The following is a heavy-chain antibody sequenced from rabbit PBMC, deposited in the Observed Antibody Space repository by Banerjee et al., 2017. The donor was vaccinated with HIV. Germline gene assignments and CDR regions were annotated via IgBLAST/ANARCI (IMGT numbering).Heavy chain of an antibody. D-gene: IGHD6-1*01. Sequence: QEQLEESGGGLVKPEGSLTLTCTASGFSFSSSYWICWVRQAPGKGLEWIACIYTGDGNTYYAHWAKGRFTISKTSSTTVTLQMTSLTAADTATYFCARAVDYADYGYDLWGPGTLVTVS. CDR1: GFSFSSSYW. J-gene: IGHJ6*01. CDR3: ARAVDYADYGYDL. V-gene: IGHV1S45*01. CDR2: IYTGDGNT.